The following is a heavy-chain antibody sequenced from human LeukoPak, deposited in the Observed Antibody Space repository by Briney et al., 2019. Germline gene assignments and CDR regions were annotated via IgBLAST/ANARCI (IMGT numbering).Heavy chain of an antibody. D-gene: IGHD4-17*01. Sequence: PGGSLRLSCAASGFTFNEYTLNWVRQAPGKGLEWVSSITTTSAYTYYADSVKGRFTISRDNAKNSLYLQMNSLRADDTGVYYCARDIVNGDYVSAYWGQGTLVTVSS. CDR3: ARDIVNGDYVSAY. V-gene: IGHV3-21*01. CDR1: GFTFNEYT. J-gene: IGHJ4*02. CDR2: ITTTSAYT.